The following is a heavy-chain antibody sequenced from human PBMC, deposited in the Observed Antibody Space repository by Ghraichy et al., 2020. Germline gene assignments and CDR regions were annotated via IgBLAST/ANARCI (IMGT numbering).Heavy chain of an antibody. CDR1: GFTFSSYS. D-gene: IGHD4-23*01. CDR3: ARGSTVVGFFYYDGMDV. CDR2: ITSSSRTR. V-gene: IGHV3-48*02. J-gene: IGHJ6*02. Sequence: GGSLRLSCVGSGFTFSSYSMNWIRQSPGKGLEWVSYITSSSRTRFYADSVKGRFTISRDNAQNSLHLQMNSLRDEDSAVYYCARGSTVVGFFYYDGMDVWGQGTTVTVSS.